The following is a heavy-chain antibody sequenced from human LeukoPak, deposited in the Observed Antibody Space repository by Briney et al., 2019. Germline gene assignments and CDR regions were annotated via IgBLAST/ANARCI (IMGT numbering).Heavy chain of an antibody. CDR2: IYDSGST. CDR1: GGSISYYY. D-gene: IGHD3-16*01. Sequence: SETLSLTCDVSGGSISYYYWNWVRQPPGKGLEWIGSIYDSGSTYYNPSLKSRVTISVDTSKNQFSLKLNSVTAADTAVYYCARHYGPWGQGTLVTVSS. V-gene: IGHV4-59*05. J-gene: IGHJ5*02. CDR3: ARHYGP.